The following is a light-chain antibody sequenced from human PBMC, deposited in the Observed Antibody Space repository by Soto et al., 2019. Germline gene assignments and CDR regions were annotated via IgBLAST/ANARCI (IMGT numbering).Light chain of an antibody. J-gene: IGKJ1*01. CDR1: QSINTW. CDR2: ETS. CDR3: LQYNTFWT. V-gene: IGKV1-5*03. Sequence: DIQMTQSPSTLSASVGDTVTITCRASQSINTWLAWYQQKPGKAPKLLIYETSSLEGGVPSRFSGSGSGTEFTLTISSLQPEDFASYYCLQYNTFWTFGQGTKVELK.